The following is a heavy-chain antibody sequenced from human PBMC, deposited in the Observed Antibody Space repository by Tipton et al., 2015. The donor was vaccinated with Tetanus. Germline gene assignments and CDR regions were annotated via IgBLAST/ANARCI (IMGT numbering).Heavy chain of an antibody. V-gene: IGHV4-38-2*01. D-gene: IGHD1-1*01. CDR3: ARGGDNLTFQRPTGRWFDP. Sequence: TLSLTCAVSGYSISSGYYWGWIRQPPGKGLESIGCISSRGSTYYNPSLTSRVSISVDTSKNQFSLKLTSVTAADTAIYYCARGGDNLTFQRPTGRWFDPWGHGTLVTVSS. CDR1: GYSISSGYY. CDR2: ISSRGST. J-gene: IGHJ5*02.